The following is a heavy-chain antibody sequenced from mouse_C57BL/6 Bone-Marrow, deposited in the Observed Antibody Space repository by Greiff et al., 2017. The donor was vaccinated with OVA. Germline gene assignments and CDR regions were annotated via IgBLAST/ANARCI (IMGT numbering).Heavy chain of an antibody. CDR3: AREGVYDGYRFAY. D-gene: IGHD2-3*01. CDR2: IYPRSGNT. Sequence: VQLQESGAELARPGASVKLSCKASGYTFTSYGLSWVKQRPGQGLEWIGGIYPRSGNTYYNEKFKGKATLTADKSSSTAYMELRSLTSEDSADYCCAREGVYDGYRFAYWGQGTLVTVSA. CDR1: GYTFTSYG. J-gene: IGHJ3*01. V-gene: IGHV1-81*01.